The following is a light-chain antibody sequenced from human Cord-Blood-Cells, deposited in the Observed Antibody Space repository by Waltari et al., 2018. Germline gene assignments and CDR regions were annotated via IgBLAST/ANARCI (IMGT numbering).Light chain of an antibody. V-gene: IGKV1-39*01. CDR1: QSISSY. CDR3: QRSYSTPLT. J-gene: IGKJ4*01. Sequence: DIQMTQSPSSLSASVGDRVTITCRASQSISSYLNWYQQKPGKAPQLLIYAASSLQSGVPSRFSGSGSGTDFTLTISSLQPEDFATYYCQRSYSTPLTFGGGTKVEIK. CDR2: AAS.